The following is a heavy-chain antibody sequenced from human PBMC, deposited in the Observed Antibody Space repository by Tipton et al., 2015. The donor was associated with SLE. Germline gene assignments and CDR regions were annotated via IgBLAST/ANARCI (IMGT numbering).Heavy chain of an antibody. V-gene: IGHV4-34*01. Sequence: LRLSCAVYGGSFSGYYWSWIRQPPGKGLEWIGEINHSGSTNYNPSLKSRVTISVDTSKNQFSLKLSSVTAADTAVYYCARGRGLLWFGAFGYFDYWGQGTLVTVSS. CDR1: GGSFSGYY. J-gene: IGHJ4*02. D-gene: IGHD3-10*01. CDR3: ARGRGLLWFGAFGYFDY. CDR2: INHSGST.